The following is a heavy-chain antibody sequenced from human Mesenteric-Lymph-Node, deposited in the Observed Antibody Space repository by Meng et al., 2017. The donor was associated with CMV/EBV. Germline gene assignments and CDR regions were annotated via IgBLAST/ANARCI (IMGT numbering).Heavy chain of an antibody. CDR2: IRSKAKSYAT. J-gene: IGHJ4*02. CDR3: TTTAGYGDSDY. CDR1: GFTFSGSV. D-gene: IGHD4-17*01. Sequence: GESLKISCAASGFTFSGSVIHWVRQAPGKGLEWVGHIRSKAKSYATAYTASLEGRFIISRDDSRNTAYLQVNSLKSEDTAVYYCTTTAGYGDSDYWGQGTLVTVSS. V-gene: IGHV3-73*01.